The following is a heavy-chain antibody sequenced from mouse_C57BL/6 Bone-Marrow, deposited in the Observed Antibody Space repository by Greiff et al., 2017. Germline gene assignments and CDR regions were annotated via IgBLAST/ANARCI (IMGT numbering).Heavy chain of an antibody. CDR3: ARDAMDY. J-gene: IGHJ4*01. Sequence: VQLQQSGAELVKPGASVKISCKASGYAFTSYWMNWLKQRPGKGLEWIGQIYPGDGDTNYNGKFKGKDTLTADKSSSTAYMQLSSLTSEDSAVYFCARDAMDYWGQGTSVTVSS. CDR1: GYAFTSYW. CDR2: IYPGDGDT. V-gene: IGHV1-80*01.